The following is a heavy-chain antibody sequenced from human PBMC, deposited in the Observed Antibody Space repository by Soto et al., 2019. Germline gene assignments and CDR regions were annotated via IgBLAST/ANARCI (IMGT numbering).Heavy chain of an antibody. CDR3: ARDLDGYLY. V-gene: IGHV4-61*01. Sequence: SETLSLTCTVSGGSVSSGSYYWSWTRQPPGKGLEWIGYIYYSGSTNYNPSLKSRVTISVDTSKNQFSLKLSSVTAADTAVYYCARDLDGYLYWGQGTLVTVSS. J-gene: IGHJ4*02. CDR2: IYYSGST. D-gene: IGHD5-12*01. CDR1: GGSVSSGSYY.